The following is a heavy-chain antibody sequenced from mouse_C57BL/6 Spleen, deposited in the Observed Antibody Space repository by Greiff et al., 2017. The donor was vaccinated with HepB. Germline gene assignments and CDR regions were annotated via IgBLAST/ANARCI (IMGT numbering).Heavy chain of an antibody. CDR1: GLTFSSYA. Sequence: DVKLVESGGGLVKPGGSLKLSCAASGLTFSSYAMSWVRQTPEKRLEWVATISDGGSYTYYPDNVKGRFTISRDNAKNNLYLQMSHLKSEDTAMYYCARGGDYYYGSSLYYFDYWGQGTTLTVSS. V-gene: IGHV5-4*03. D-gene: IGHD1-1*01. J-gene: IGHJ2*01. CDR2: ISDGGSYT. CDR3: ARGGDYYYGSSLYYFDY.